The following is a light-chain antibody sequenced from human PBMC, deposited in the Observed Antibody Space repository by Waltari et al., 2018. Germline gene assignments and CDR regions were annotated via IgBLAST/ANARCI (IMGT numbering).Light chain of an antibody. CDR1: SGDIGASDY. CDR2: DVT. CDR3: CSYTSDITWI. V-gene: IGLV2-14*03. Sequence: QSALTQPASVSGSPGQSITISCTGTSGDIGASDYVSWYQQHSDKAPKLIIYDVTKRPSGVSNRFSGSKSGTSASLTISGLQADDEANYYCCSYTSDITWIFGGGTKLTVL. J-gene: IGLJ2*01.